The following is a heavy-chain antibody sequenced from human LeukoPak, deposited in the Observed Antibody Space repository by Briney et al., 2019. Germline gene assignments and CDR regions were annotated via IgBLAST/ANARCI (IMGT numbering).Heavy chain of an antibody. D-gene: IGHD5-12*01. CDR1: GYSFTSYW. CDR2: IYPGDSGT. Sequence: GESLKISCKGSGYSFTSYWIGWVRQMPGKGLEWMGIIYPGDSGTRYSPSFQGQVTISADKSISTAYLQWSSLKASDTAMYYCARRGGYDFLADAFDIWGQGTMVTVSS. CDR3: ARRGGYDFLADAFDI. J-gene: IGHJ3*02. V-gene: IGHV5-51*01.